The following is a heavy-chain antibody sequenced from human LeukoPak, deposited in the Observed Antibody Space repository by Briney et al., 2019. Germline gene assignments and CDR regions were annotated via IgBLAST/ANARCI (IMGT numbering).Heavy chain of an antibody. CDR2: IYWNDDK. Sequence: SGPTLVKPTQTLTLTCTFSGFSLSTSGVGVSWIRQPPGKALEWLALIYWNDDKRYIPSMKSRLTITKDSSKNQVVRTMRNRDPVDTATYYCAHRQKTPVPVLRYFDWNYWGQGTLVTVSS. CDR3: AHRQKTPVPVLRYFDWNY. V-gene: IGHV2-5*01. J-gene: IGHJ4*02. D-gene: IGHD3-9*01. CDR1: GFSLSTSGVG.